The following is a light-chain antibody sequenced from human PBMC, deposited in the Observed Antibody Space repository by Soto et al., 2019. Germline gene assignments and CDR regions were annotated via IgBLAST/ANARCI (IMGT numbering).Light chain of an antibody. CDR1: SSDVGGYTY. CDR2: EVT. CDR3: ISYAGSNTYV. Sequence: QSVLTQPPSASGSPGQSVTISCTGTSSDVGGYTYVSWYQQHPGKAPKLIIYEVTKRPSGVPDRFAGSKSGNTASLTVSGLQAEDEADYYCISYAGSNTYVFGTGTKLTVL. J-gene: IGLJ1*01. V-gene: IGLV2-8*01.